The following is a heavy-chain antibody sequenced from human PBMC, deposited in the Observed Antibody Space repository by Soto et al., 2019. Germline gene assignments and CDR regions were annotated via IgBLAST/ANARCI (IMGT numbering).Heavy chain of an antibody. Sequence: GASVKVSCKASGYTFTGYYMHWVRQAPGQGLEWMGWINPNSGGTNYAQKFQGWVTMTRDTSISTAYMELSRLRSDDTAVYYCASGKRISTSWDPGVYYYYGMDVWGQGTTVTVSS. D-gene: IGHD2-2*01. CDR3: ASGKRISTSWDPGVYYYYGMDV. V-gene: IGHV1-2*04. CDR1: GYTFTGYY. CDR2: INPNSGGT. J-gene: IGHJ6*02.